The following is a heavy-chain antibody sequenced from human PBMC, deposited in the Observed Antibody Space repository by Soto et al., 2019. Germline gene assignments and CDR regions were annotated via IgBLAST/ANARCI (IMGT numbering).Heavy chain of an antibody. CDR3: ASSDYYGSASH. D-gene: IGHD3-10*01. CDR2: INHSGST. J-gene: IGHJ4*02. Sequence: SETLSLTCAVYGGSFSGYYWTWIRQPPGTGLEWIGEINHSGSTNYNPSLKSRVTISVDTSKNQFSLKLTSVTAADTAVYYCASSDYYGSASHWGQGTLVTVSS. CDR1: GGSFSGYY. V-gene: IGHV4-34*01.